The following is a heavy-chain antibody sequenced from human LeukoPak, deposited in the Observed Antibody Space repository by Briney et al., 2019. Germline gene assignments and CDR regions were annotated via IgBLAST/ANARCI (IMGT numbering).Heavy chain of an antibody. J-gene: IGHJ3*02. D-gene: IGHD3-22*01. CDR3: ARRFDSSGYPENDALDI. CDR1: GYSFTSYW. Sequence: GESLKVSCKGSGYSFTSYWIGWVRQMPGKGLEWMGIIYPGDSDTRYSPSFQGQVTISADKSISTAYLQWSSLKASDTAMYYCARRFDSSGYPENDALDIWGQGTMVTVSS. CDR2: IYPGDSDT. V-gene: IGHV5-51*01.